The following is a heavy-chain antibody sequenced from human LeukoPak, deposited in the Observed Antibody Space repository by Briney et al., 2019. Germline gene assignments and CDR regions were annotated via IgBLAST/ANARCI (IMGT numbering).Heavy chain of an antibody. CDR2: INHSGST. CDR3: ARTGAVAEDWFDP. J-gene: IGHJ5*02. CDR1: GGSFSGYY. Sequence: SETLSLTCAVYGGSFSGYYWSWIRQPPGKGLEWIGEINHSGSTNYNPPLKSRVTISVDTSKNQFSLKLSSVTAADTAVYYCARTGAVAEDWFDPWGQGTLVTVSS. D-gene: IGHD6-19*01. V-gene: IGHV4-34*01.